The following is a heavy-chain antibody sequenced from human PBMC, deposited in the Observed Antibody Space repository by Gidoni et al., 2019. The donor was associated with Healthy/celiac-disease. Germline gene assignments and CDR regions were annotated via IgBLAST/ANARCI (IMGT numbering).Heavy chain of an antibody. Sequence: QVQLQESGPGLVKPSETLSLTCAVSGYSISSGYYWGWIRQPPGKGLEWIGSIYHSGSTYYNPSLKSRVTISVDTSKNQFSLKLSSVTAADTAVYYCARGLPNFDYWGQGTLVTVSS. CDR3: ARGLPNFDY. V-gene: IGHV4-38-2*01. CDR2: IYHSGST. CDR1: GYSISSGYY. J-gene: IGHJ4*02.